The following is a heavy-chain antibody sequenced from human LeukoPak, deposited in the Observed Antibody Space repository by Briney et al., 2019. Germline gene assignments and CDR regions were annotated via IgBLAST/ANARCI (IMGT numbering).Heavy chain of an antibody. D-gene: IGHD3-22*01. Sequence: GGSLRLSCATSGFTFTNAWMSWVRQAPGKGLEWVGRIKSKTDGGTKDYVAPVKGRFTISRDDSKNTLSLQMNSLKTEDTAVNYCATQHYYYDRSNYDFYFFDYWGQGTQVTVSS. J-gene: IGHJ4*02. CDR3: ATQHYYYDRSNYDFYFFDY. CDR1: GFTFTNAW. CDR2: IKSKTDGGTK. V-gene: IGHV3-15*01.